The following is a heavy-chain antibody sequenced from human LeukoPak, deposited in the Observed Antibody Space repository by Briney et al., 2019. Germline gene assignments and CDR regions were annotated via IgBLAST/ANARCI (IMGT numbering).Heavy chain of an antibody. V-gene: IGHV1-24*01. CDR2: FDPEVGKT. CDR3: ATDMVGYCGDVTCYSEAY. D-gene: IGHD2-21*01. CDR1: GYSLTALS. Sequence: ASVKVSCKVSGYSLTALSMHWVRQAPGKGLEWMGGFDPEVGKTMYAEKLDGRLTVTDDTSADTAYMQLSSPRLEDTAVYYCATDMVGYCGDVTCYSEAYWGQGTLVTVSS. J-gene: IGHJ4*02.